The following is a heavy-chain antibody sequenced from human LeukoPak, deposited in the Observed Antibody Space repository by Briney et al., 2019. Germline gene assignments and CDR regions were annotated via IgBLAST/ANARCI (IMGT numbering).Heavy chain of an antibody. V-gene: IGHV1-69*04. J-gene: IGHJ5*02. CDR3: ARDPRPSAAMVPNWFDP. CDR1: GYTFSDYY. D-gene: IGHD2-2*01. Sequence: SVKVSCKASGYTFSDYYIHWVRQAPGQGLEWMGRIIPILGIANYAQKFQGRVTITADKSTSTAYMELSSLRSEDTAVYYCARDPRPSAAMVPNWFDPWGQGTLVTVSS. CDR2: IIPILGIA.